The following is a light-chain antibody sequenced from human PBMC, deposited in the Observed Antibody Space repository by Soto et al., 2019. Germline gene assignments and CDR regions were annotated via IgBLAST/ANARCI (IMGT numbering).Light chain of an antibody. V-gene: IGLV2-11*01. CDR1: SSDVGGYNY. Sequence: QSVLTQPRSVSGSPGQSVTISCTGTSSDVGGYNYVSWYQQHPGKAPKLMIYDVSKRPSGVPDRFSGSKSGSTASLTITGLQAEDEADYYCTSCITANTRCVFGSGTKVTVL. J-gene: IGLJ1*01. CDR2: DVS. CDR3: TSCITANTRCV.